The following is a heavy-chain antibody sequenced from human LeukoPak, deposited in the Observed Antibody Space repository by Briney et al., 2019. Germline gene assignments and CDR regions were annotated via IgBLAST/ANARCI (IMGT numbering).Heavy chain of an antibody. CDR3: ARAGVTIFGVAIDY. CDR2: IIPIFGTA. J-gene: IGHJ4*02. Sequence: AASVKVSCKASGGTFSSYAISWVRQAPGQGLEWMGGIIPIFGTANYAQKFQGRVTITADESTSTAYMELSSLRSEDTAVYYRARAGVTIFGVAIDYWGQGTLVTVSS. D-gene: IGHD3-3*01. V-gene: IGHV1-69*13. CDR1: GGTFSSYA.